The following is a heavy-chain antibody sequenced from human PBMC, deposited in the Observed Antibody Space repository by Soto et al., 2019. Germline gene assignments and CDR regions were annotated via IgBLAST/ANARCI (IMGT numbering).Heavy chain of an antibody. J-gene: IGHJ5*02. CDR3: ASSEGGYYDSSGYRNWFDP. D-gene: IGHD3-22*01. V-gene: IGHV1-69*12. CDR2: TIPIFGTA. CDR1: GGTFSSYA. Sequence: QVQLVQSGAEVKKPGSSVKVSCKASGGTFSSYAISWVRQAPGQGLEWMGGTIPIFGTANYAQKFQGRVTITADESTSTAYMELSSLRSEDTAVYYCASSEGGYYDSSGYRNWFDPWGQGTLVTVSS.